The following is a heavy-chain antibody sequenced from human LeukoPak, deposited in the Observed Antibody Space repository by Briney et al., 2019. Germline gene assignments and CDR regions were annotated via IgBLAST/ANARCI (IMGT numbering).Heavy chain of an antibody. D-gene: IGHD6-19*01. J-gene: IGHJ4*02. CDR2: INHSGST. Sequence: SETLSLTCAVYGGSFSGYYWSWIRQPPGKGLEWIGEINHSGSTNYNPSLKSRVTISVDTSKNQFSLKLSSVTAADTAVYYCARGKNSSGWYGYFDYWGQGTLVTVSS. CDR1: GGSFSGYY. CDR3: ARGKNSSGWYGYFDY. V-gene: IGHV4-34*01.